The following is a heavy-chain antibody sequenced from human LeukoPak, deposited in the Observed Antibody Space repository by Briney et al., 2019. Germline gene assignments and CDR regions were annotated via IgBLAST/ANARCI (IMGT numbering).Heavy chain of an antibody. V-gene: IGHV4-59*01. CDR3: ARSITYGSGSYDLGSYYFDY. CDR1: GGSISSYY. D-gene: IGHD3-10*01. Sequence: SETLSLTCTVSGGSISSYYWSWIRQPPGKGLEWVGYIYYSGSTNYNPSLKSRVTISVDTSKNQFSLKLSSVTAADTAVYYCARSITYGSGSYDLGSYYFDYWGQGTLVTVSS. CDR2: IYYSGST. J-gene: IGHJ4*02.